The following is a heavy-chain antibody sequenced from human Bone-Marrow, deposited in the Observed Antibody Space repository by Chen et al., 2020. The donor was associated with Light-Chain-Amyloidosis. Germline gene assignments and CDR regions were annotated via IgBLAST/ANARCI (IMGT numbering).Heavy chain of an antibody. V-gene: IGHV3-48*02. CDR2: ISSTSPPTT. D-gene: IGHD3-16*01. J-gene: IGHJ1*01. CDR1: GFTFSRYS. CDR3: AREHEGGEH. Sequence: EAQLVESGGGLVQPGGSLRLSCAASGFTFSRYSLNWVRQAPGKGLEWVAYISSTSPPTTYYAESVKGRFSISRDNAKNSLHLQMNSLGDEDTAVYYCAREHEGGEHWGQGTLVTVSS.